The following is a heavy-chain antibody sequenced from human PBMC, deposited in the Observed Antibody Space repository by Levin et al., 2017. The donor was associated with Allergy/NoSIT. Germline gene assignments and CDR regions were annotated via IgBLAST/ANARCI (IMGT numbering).Heavy chain of an antibody. CDR1: GGSISGYH. J-gene: IGHJ6*02. D-gene: IGHD2-15*01. Sequence: GSLRLSCIVSGGSISGYHWSWIRQPPGKGLEWIGYIYYSGSTNYSPSLKSRVTMSVDTSKNQFSLTLNSVTAADTAVYYCARDRVVASSGTYYYYGMAVWGQGTTVTVSS. CDR3: ARDRVVASSGTYYYYGMAV. V-gene: IGHV4-59*01. CDR2: IYYSGST.